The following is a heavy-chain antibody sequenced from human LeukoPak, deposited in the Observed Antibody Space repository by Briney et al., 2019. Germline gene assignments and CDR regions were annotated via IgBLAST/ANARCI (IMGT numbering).Heavy chain of an antibody. V-gene: IGHV3-30-3*01. J-gene: IGHJ6*02. D-gene: IGHD5/OR15-5a*01. CDR2: ISYDGSNK. Sequence: PGGSLRLSCAASGFTFSSYAMHWVRQAPGKGLEWVAVISYDGSNKYYADSVKGRFTISRDNSKNTLYLQMNSLRAEDTAVYYCAKGYSFYAYYGLDVWGQGTTVTGSS. CDR3: AKGYSFYAYYGLDV. CDR1: GFTFSSYA.